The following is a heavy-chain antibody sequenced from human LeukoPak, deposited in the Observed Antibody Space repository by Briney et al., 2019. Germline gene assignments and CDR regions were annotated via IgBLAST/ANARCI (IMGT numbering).Heavy chain of an antibody. V-gene: IGHV3-48*01. D-gene: IGHD3-9*01. CDR2: ISSSSSTI. Sequence: PGGSLRLSCAASGFTFSNYWMHWVRQAPGKGLEWVSYISSSSSTIYYADSVKGRFTISRDNAKNSLYLQMNTLRAEDTAVYYCARELKGYQGLRYFDWPKAYYYYMDVWGKGTTVTVSS. CDR1: GFTFSNYW. CDR3: ARELKGYQGLRYFDWPKAYYYYMDV. J-gene: IGHJ6*03.